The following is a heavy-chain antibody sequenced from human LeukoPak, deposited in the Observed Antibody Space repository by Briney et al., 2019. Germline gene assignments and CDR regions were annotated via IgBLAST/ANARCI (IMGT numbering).Heavy chain of an antibody. CDR3: TTGPALYKTGFCDGDTCYPN. V-gene: IGHV3-15*01. Sequence: GGSLRLSCAASGFTFRNAWMSWVRQAPGKGLEWVGRIKSKTDGGTTDYAAPVKGRFTIPRDDSEDTLYLLMNSLITEDTAVYYCTTGPALYKTGFCDGDTCYPNWGQGTLVTVSS. J-gene: IGHJ4*02. D-gene: IGHD2-15*01. CDR2: IKSKTDGGTT. CDR1: GFTFRNAW.